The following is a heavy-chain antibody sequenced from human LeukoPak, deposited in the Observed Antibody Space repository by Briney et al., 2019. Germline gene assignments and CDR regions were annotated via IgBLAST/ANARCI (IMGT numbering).Heavy chain of an antibody. J-gene: IGHJ4*02. V-gene: IGHV1-18*01. CDR1: GYTFTRYG. Sequence: GSVNVSCKASGYTFTRYGITWVRQAPGQGLEWMGCISAYNGNTNYAQKFQGRLTVTTDTSTNTAYMELRSLRPDDTAVYYCARDFFHGHCSGLTCFLLDSWGQGSLVTVSS. D-gene: IGHD2-15*01. CDR3: ARDFFHGHCSGLTCFLLDS. CDR2: ISAYNGNT.